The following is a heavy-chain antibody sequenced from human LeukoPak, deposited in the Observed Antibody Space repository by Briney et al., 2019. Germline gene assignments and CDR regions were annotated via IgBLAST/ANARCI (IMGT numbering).Heavy chain of an antibody. D-gene: IGHD5-18*01. J-gene: IGHJ4*02. V-gene: IGHV1-46*01. CDR3: ARHEGVDTAMMD. CDR2: INPSGGST. CDR1: GYTFTSYY. Sequence: ASVKVSCRASGYTFTSYYMHWVRQAPGQGLEWMGIINPSGGSTSYAQKFQGRVTMTRDTSTSTVYMELSSLRSEDTAVYYCARHEGVDTAMMDWGQGTLVTVSS.